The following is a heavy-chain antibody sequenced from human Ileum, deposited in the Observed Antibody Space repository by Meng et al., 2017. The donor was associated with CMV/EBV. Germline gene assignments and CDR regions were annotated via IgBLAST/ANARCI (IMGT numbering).Heavy chain of an antibody. V-gene: IGHV3-74*01. D-gene: IGHD1-26*01. Sequence: GESLKISCAASGFSFSVFWMHWVRQVPGKGLEWVSRLASDGTTVYAASAKGRFTISRDDATSTLFLQMNSLRAEDTAVYYCARDGSYRFDYWGQGTLVTVSS. CDR3: ARDGSYRFDY. CDR2: LASDGTT. J-gene: IGHJ4*02. CDR1: GFSFSVFW.